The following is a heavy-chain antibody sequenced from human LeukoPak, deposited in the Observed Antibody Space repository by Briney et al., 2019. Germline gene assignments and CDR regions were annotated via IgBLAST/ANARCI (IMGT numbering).Heavy chain of an antibody. Sequence: GGSLRLSCAASGFTFSSYAMSWVRQAPGKGLEWVSAISGSGGSTYYADSVKGRFTISRDNSKNTLYLQMNSLRAEDTAVYYCAEVSESSGWYRYYFDYWGQGTLVTVSS. CDR1: GFTFSSYA. V-gene: IGHV3-23*01. J-gene: IGHJ4*02. CDR3: AEVSESSGWYRYYFDY. CDR2: ISGSGGST. D-gene: IGHD6-19*01.